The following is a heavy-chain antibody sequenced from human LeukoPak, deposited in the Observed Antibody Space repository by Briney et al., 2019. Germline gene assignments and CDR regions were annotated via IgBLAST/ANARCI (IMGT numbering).Heavy chain of an antibody. CDR1: GGSFSGYY. CDR2: INHSGST. CDR3: ASRDNYDFWSGYYSPFDY. V-gene: IGHV4-34*01. J-gene: IGHJ4*02. Sequence: SETLSLTCAVYGGSFSGYYWSWIRQPPGKGLEWIGEINHSGSTNYNPSLKSRVTISVDTSKNQFSLKLSSVTAADTAVYYCASRDNYDFWSGYYSPFDYWGQGTLVTVSS. D-gene: IGHD3-3*01.